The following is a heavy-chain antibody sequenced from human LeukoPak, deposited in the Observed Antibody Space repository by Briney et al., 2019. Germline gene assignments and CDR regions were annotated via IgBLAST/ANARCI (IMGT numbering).Heavy chain of an antibody. J-gene: IGHJ4*02. CDR1: GFTLSNYW. V-gene: IGHV3-74*01. D-gene: IGHD2-2*02. CDR3: ARPSCSSTSCYSPPDY. CDR2: INVDGSST. Sequence: GGSLRLSCVASGFTLSNYWVHWVRQAPGKGLVWVSHINVDGSSTSYADSVKGRFTISRDNAKNTVYLQMNSLRVEDTAVYYCARPSCSSTSCYSPPDYWGQGTLVTVSS.